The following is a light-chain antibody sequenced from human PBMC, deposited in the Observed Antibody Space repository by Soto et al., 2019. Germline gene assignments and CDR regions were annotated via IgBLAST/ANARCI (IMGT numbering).Light chain of an antibody. CDR1: QSVRGN. Sequence: EILMTQSPATLSVSPGERATLSCRASQSVRGNLAWYQHKPGQSPRLLIYGASSRATGIPVRFSGSGPGTDFTLTISSLEPEDFAVYYCQQRSNWPRTFGQGTKVDIK. V-gene: IGKV3-11*01. CDR2: GAS. J-gene: IGKJ1*01. CDR3: QQRSNWPRT.